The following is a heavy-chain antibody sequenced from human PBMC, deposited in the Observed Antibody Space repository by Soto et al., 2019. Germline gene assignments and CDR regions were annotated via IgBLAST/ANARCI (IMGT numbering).Heavy chain of an antibody. V-gene: IGHV3-23*01. Sequence: EVQLLESGGDLVQPGGSLRLSCAASGFTFSSNAMSWVRQAPGKGLEWVSATTNSGGDTLYADSVKGRFTISRDNFKNTLYLQMNSLRAEDTAIYYCARASGESYPGSRVFDSWGQGTRVTVSS. CDR2: TTNSGGDT. D-gene: IGHD3-10*01. J-gene: IGHJ4*02. CDR1: GFTFSSNA. CDR3: ARASGESYPGSRVFDS.